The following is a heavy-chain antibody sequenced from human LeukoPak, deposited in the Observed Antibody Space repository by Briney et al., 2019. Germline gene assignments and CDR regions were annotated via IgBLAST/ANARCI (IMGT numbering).Heavy chain of an antibody. J-gene: IGHJ4*02. CDR1: GGSISVYS. Sequence: SQTLSLTWTVSGGSISVYSWSWIRQPPGKGLEWIGYICYSGSTRYNPSLKSRAIISLNTSKKQFSLKLSSLSAAGTAVYYCARGDGYNLYWGEGTLFTVSS. D-gene: IGHD5-24*01. CDR3: ARGDGYNLY. CDR2: ICYSGST. V-gene: IGHV4-59*01.